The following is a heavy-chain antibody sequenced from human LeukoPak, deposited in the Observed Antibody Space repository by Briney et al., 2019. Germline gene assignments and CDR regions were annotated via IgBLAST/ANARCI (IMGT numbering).Heavy chain of an antibody. CDR2: IYYSGTT. D-gene: IGHD1-26*01. CDR1: GGSISSYY. V-gene: IGHV4-59*01. J-gene: IGHJ4*02. Sequence: SETPSLTCTVSGGSISSYYWSWIRQPPGKGLEWIGYIYYSGTTNYSPSLKSRVTIPIDTSKNQFSLKLRSVTAADTAVYYCARYVGATNLFDYWGQGTLVTVSS. CDR3: ARYVGATNLFDY.